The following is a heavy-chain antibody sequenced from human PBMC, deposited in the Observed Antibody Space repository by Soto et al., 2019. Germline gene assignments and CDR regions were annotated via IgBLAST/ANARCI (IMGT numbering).Heavy chain of an antibody. V-gene: IGHV1-2*02. J-gene: IGHJ4*02. Sequence: ASVKVSCKASGYAFTGYYMHWVRQAPGQGLEWMGWVNPNSGGTNYAQKFQGRVTMTRDTSISTAYMELSRLRSDDTAVYYCARDHYDSSGYYYLNLDYWGQGTLVTVSS. CDR3: ARDHYDSSGYYYLNLDY. D-gene: IGHD3-22*01. CDR1: GYAFTGYY. CDR2: VNPNSGGT.